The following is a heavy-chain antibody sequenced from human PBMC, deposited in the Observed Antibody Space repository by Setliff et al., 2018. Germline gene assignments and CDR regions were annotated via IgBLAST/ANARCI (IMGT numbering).Heavy chain of an antibody. D-gene: IGHD2-8*01. CDR1: GGTFSNYA. J-gene: IGHJ3*02. CDR3: ARYFSSDPFDI. V-gene: IGHV1-69*11. CDR2: NIPVLGSA. Sequence: GASVKVSCKVSGGTFSNYAINWARQAPGQGLQWMGRNIPVLGSADYAQTFQDRVTFTADESTRTAYMELSSLTSEYTAVYFCARYFSSDPFDIWGQGTLVTVSS.